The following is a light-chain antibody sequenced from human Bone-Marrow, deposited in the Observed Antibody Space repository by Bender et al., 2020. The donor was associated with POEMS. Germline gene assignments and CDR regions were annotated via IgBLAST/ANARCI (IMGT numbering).Light chain of an antibody. J-gene: IGLJ3*02. CDR3: SSFAGSNNLGV. V-gene: IGLV2-8*01. Sequence: QSALTQPASVSGSPGQSITISCTGTSGDVGGYNYVSWYQQHPGKAPKLMVFEVNKRPSGVPDRFSGSKSGNTASLTVSGLQAEDEADYYCSSFAGSNNLGVFGGGTKLTVL. CDR1: SGDVGGYNY. CDR2: EVN.